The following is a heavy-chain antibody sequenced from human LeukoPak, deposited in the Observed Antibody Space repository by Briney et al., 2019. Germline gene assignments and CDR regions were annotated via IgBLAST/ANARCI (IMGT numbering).Heavy chain of an antibody. D-gene: IGHD2-15*01. CDR1: GYTFTGYY. Sequence: ASVTVSCKASGYTFTGYYMHWVRQAPGQGLEWMGWINPNSGGTNYAQKFQGRVTMTRDTSISTAYMELSRLRSDDTAVYYCARKTAGCSGGSCYSLAFDIWGQGTMVTVSS. CDR2: INPNSGGT. V-gene: IGHV1-2*02. J-gene: IGHJ3*02. CDR3: ARKTAGCSGGSCYSLAFDI.